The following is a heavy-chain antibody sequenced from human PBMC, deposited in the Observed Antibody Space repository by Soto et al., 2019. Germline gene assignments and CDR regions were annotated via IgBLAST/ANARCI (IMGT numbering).Heavy chain of an antibody. D-gene: IGHD3-3*01. V-gene: IGHV3-64*01. J-gene: IGHJ5*02. Sequence: GGSLRLSCAASGFTFSSYAMHWVRQAPGKGLEYVSAISSNGGSTYYANSVKGRFTISRDNSKNTLYLQMGSLRAEDMAVYYCARDDFWSGPWGFDPWGQGTLVTVSS. CDR2: ISSNGGST. CDR3: ARDDFWSGPWGFDP. CDR1: GFTFSSYA.